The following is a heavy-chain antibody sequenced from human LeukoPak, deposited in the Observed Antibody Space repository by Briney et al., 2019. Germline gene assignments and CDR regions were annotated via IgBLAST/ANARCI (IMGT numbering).Heavy chain of an antibody. CDR1: GFTFGDYA. D-gene: IGHD3-3*01. V-gene: IGHV3-49*04. CDR3: TRTETASYYDFWSGSYYYYYMDV. Sequence: GGSLRLSCTASGFTFGDYAMSWVRQAPGKGLEWVGFIRSKAYGGTTEYAASVKGRFTISRDDSKSIAYLQMNSLKTEDTAVYYCTRTETASYYDFWSGSYYYYYMDVWGKGTTVTVSS. CDR2: IRSKAYGGTT. J-gene: IGHJ6*03.